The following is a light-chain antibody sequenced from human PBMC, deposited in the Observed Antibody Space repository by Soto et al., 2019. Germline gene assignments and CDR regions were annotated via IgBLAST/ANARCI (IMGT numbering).Light chain of an antibody. CDR1: QSVGSF. CDR2: GAS. J-gene: IGKJ1*01. V-gene: IGKV3-15*01. Sequence: VMTHSPATLSMSPGERATLSCRASQSVGSFLAWYQQKPGQAPRLLIYGASTRATGIPARFSGSGSGTEFTLTISSLQSEDFAVYYCQQYTNWPSWTFGQGTKVDIK. CDR3: QQYTNWPSWT.